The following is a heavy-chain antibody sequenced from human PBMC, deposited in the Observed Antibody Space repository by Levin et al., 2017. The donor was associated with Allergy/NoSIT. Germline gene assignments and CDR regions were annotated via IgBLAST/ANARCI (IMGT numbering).Heavy chain of an antibody. J-gene: IGHJ4*02. CDR3: ARHTGHPPPLRYCSGGSGAGAGEFDY. V-gene: IGHV5-10-1*01. D-gene: IGHD2-15*01. Sequence: HGESLKISCKGSGYSFTSYWISWVRQMPGKGLEWMGRIDPSDSYTNYSPSFQGHVTISADKSISTAYLQWSSLKASDTAMYYCARHTGHPPPLRYCSGGSGAGAGEFDYWGQGTLVTVSS. CDR1: GYSFTSYW. CDR2: IDPSDSYT.